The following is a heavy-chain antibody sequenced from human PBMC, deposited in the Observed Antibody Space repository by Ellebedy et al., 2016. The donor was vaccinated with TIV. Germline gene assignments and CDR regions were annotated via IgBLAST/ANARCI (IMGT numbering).Heavy chain of an antibody. Sequence: GGSLRLSXAVSGFSTFSSYGMYWVRQAPGKGLEWVAAISNDGGSKYYADSVKGRFTISRENSKNMLYLQMNSLRAEDTAVYYCARVIWYFDLWGRGALVTVSS. CDR1: GFSTFSSYG. J-gene: IGHJ2*01. V-gene: IGHV3-30*03. CDR3: ARVIWYFDL. CDR2: ISNDGGSK.